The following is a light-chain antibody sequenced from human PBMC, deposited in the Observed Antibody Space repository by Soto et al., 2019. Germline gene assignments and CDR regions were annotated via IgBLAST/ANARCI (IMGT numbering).Light chain of an antibody. V-gene: IGKV3-20*01. Sequence: ETVLTQSPVTLSLSPGERATLSCWASQSVISNYLACYQQRPGQPPRLLIYGASNRATGIPDRFSGTGSGTAFSLPISRLEPEDFAVYYCQQYGSSHPRTFGQGTKLEIK. CDR3: QQYGSSHPRT. CDR1: QSVISNY. CDR2: GAS. J-gene: IGKJ2*01.